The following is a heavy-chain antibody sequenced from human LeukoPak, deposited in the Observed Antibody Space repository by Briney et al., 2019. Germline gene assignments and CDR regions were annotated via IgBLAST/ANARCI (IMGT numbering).Heavy chain of an antibody. CDR3: AKTVDTAIYYYYGMDV. CDR2: ISGSGGTT. D-gene: IGHD5-18*01. CDR1: GFTFSSYA. Sequence: GGSLRLSCAASGFTFSSYAMSWVRQAPGKGLEWVSAISGSGGTTYYADSVKGRFTISRDNSKNTLYLQMNSLRAEDTAVYYCAKTVDTAIYYYYGMDVWGQGTTVTVSS. V-gene: IGHV3-23*01. J-gene: IGHJ6*02.